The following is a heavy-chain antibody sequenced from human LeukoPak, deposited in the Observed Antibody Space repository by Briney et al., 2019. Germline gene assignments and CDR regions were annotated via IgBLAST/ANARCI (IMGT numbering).Heavy chain of an antibody. V-gene: IGHV3-30*18. J-gene: IGHJ4*02. D-gene: IGHD6-19*01. CDR2: LSYDGTTR. CDR1: GFTFGTSG. CDR3: VKEQSSGYYRVADF. Sequence: GGSLRLSCTTSGFTFGTSGMHWGRQAPGKGLEWVGVLSYDGTTRHYADSVKGRFTISGDNSKSTLYLQMNSLRVEDTALYYCVKEQSSGYYRVADFWGQGTLVTVSS.